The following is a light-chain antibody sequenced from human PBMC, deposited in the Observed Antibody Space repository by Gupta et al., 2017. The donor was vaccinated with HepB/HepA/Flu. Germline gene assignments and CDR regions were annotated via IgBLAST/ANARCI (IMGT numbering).Light chain of an antibody. Sequence: EIVLPQSPGTLPLSPGDRASLSCRASQSINNYLAWYQQKPGQAPRLLIYDAFKRATGVPDRFSGSGSGTDFTLTMSSLEPEDFALYYCQQGCTRPCSFGQGTKMDIK. CDR2: DAF. J-gene: IGKJ2*04. CDR3: QQGCTRPCS. V-gene: IGKV3-11*01. CDR1: QSINNY.